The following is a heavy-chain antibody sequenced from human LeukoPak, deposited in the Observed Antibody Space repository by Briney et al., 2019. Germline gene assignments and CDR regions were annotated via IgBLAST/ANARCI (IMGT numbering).Heavy chain of an antibody. J-gene: IGHJ3*02. V-gene: IGHV3-64*02. D-gene: IGHD2-2*01. Sequence: GGSLRLSCAISGFTFRRYAMYWVRQAPGKGLEFISAVSSDGDSTYYADSVKGRFTISRDNSKNTLFLQMGSLRPEDMAVYFCTRNCYDNMGPFAAFDIWGQGTMVTVAS. CDR3: TRNCYDNMGPFAAFDI. CDR1: GFTFRRYA. CDR2: VSSDGDST.